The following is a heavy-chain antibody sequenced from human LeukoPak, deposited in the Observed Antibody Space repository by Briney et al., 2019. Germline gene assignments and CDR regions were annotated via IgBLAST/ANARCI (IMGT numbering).Heavy chain of an antibody. J-gene: IGHJ4*02. CDR1: GGSISSHY. D-gene: IGHD6-6*01. V-gene: IGHV4-59*11. Sequence: SETLSLTCTVSGGSISSHYWSWIRQPPGKGLEWIGYIYYSGSTNYNPSLKSRVTISVDTSKNQFSPELSSATAADTAVYYCARGRIAARWGQGTLVTVSS. CDR3: ARGRIAAR. CDR2: IYYSGST.